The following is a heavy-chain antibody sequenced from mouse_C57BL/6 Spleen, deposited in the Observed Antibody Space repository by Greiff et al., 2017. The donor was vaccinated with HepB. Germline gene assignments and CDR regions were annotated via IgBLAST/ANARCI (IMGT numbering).Heavy chain of an antibody. V-gene: IGHV8-12*01. CDR2: IYWDDDK. CDR1: GFSLSTSGMG. Sequence: QVTLKESGPGILQSSQTLSLTCSFSGFSLSTSGMGVSWIRQPSGKGLEWLAHIYWDDDKRYNPSLKSRLTISKDTSRNQVFLKITSVDTADTATYYCAREGPYYGSSLDYWGQGTTLTVSS. D-gene: IGHD1-1*01. J-gene: IGHJ2*01. CDR3: AREGPYYGSSLDY.